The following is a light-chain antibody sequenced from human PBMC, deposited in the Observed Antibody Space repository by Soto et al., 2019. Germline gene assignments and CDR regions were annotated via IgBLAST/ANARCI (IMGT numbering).Light chain of an antibody. CDR2: DNN. CDR1: SPNIGAGYD. CDR3: QSYDSSLSGSV. Sequence: QSVLTQPPSVSGAPGQRVTISCTGSSPNIGAGYDVHWYQQLPGTAPQLLIYDNNNRPSGVPDRFSGSKSGTSASLAIAGLQAEDEADYYCQSYDSSLSGSVFGGGTKVTVL. J-gene: IGLJ2*01. V-gene: IGLV1-40*01.